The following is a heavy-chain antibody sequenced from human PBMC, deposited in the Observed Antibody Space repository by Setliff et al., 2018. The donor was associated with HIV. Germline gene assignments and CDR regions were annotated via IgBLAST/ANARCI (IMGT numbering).Heavy chain of an antibody. CDR3: ARDAFDYTAYYSPYMDV. V-gene: IGHV1-46*01. Sequence: ASVKVSCKASGYTFTNYYIHWVRQAPGQGLEWMGIINPSGGSTNYAQKFQGRVTMTRDTSTSTVYMELSSLRSEDTAVYYCARDAFDYTAYYSPYMDVWGKGTTVTVSS. CDR2: INPSGGST. D-gene: IGHD4-4*01. J-gene: IGHJ6*03. CDR1: GYTFTNYY.